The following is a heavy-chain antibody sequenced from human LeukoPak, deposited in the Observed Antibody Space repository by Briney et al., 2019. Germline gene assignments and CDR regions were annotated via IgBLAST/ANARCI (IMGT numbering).Heavy chain of an antibody. J-gene: IGHJ4*02. V-gene: IGHV3-23*01. Sequence: GGSLRLSCAASGFTLSSYATTWVRQAPGKGLEWVSAISGSGADTYYADSVKGRFTISRDTSKNTVYLQMNSLRDGDTAVYYCAKQLDSGNYYPTGDDYWGQGTLVTVSS. CDR1: GFTLSSYA. D-gene: IGHD3-10*01. CDR2: ISGSGADT. CDR3: AKQLDSGNYYPTGDDY.